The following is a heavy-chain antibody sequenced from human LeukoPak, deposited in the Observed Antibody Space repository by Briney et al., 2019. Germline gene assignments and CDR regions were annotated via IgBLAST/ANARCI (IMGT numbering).Heavy chain of an antibody. V-gene: IGHV3-21*01. Sequence: GGSLRLSCAASGFTFSSYSMNWVRQAPWKGLEWVSSISSSSSYIYYADSVKGRFTISRDNAKNSLYLQMNSLRAEDTAVYYCARAVGFLEWLFDYWGQGTLVTASS. J-gene: IGHJ4*02. CDR3: ARAVGFLEWLFDY. D-gene: IGHD3-3*01. CDR2: ISSSSSYI. CDR1: GFTFSSYS.